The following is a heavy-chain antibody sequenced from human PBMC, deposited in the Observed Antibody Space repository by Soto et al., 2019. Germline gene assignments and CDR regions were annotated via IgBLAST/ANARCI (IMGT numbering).Heavy chain of an antibody. Sequence: GASVKVSCKASGYTFTSYGISWVRQAPGQGLEWMGWISAYNGNTNYAQKLQGRVTMTTDTSTSTAYMELRSLRSDDTAVYYCARSGRGYCSSTSCLNLDYWGQGTLVTVSS. CDR1: GYTFTSYG. CDR2: ISAYNGNT. J-gene: IGHJ4*02. D-gene: IGHD2-2*01. V-gene: IGHV1-18*01. CDR3: ARSGRGYCSSTSCLNLDY.